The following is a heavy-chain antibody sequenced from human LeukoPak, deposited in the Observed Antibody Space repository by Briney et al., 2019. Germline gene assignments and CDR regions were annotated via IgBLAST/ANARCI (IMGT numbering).Heavy chain of an antibody. V-gene: IGHV3-21*01. CDR2: ISSSSSYI. CDR3: ARGDGGGKYSYGLGDPFDY. Sequence: TGGSLRLSCAASGFTFSSYSMNWVRQAPGKGLEWVSSISSSSSYIYYADSVKGRFTISRDNAKNSLYLQMNSLRAEDTAVYYCARGDGGGKYSYGLGDPFDYWGQGTLVTVSS. J-gene: IGHJ4*02. D-gene: IGHD5-18*01. CDR1: GFTFSSYS.